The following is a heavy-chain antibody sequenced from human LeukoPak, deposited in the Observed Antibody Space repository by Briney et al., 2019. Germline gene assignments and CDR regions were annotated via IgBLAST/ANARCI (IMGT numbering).Heavy chain of an antibody. CDR1: GGTFSSYA. D-gene: IGHD3-3*01. V-gene: IGHV1-69*05. J-gene: IGHJ6*03. Sequence: SVKVSCKASGGTFSSYAISWVRQAPGQGLEWMGGIIPIFGTPNYAQKFQGRVTITTDESTSTAYMELSSLRSEDTAVYYCARSLQFLEWLLKDDYYYYMDVWGKGPTVTVSS. CDR3: ARSLQFLEWLLKDDYYYYMDV. CDR2: IIPIFGTP.